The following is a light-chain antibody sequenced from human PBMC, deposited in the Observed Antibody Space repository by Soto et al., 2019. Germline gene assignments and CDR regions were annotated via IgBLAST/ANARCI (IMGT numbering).Light chain of an antibody. V-gene: IGKV1-17*01. CDR2: RAS. CDR3: LQYHSYPYT. Sequence: DIQMTQSPSSLSASVGDRVTITCRASQGIRNDLGWYQEKPGTAPKRLIYRASTLQGGAPSRFSGRGSGTEFTLTISSLQPEDFANYYCLQYHSYPYTFGQGTKLEIK. J-gene: IGKJ2*01. CDR1: QGIRND.